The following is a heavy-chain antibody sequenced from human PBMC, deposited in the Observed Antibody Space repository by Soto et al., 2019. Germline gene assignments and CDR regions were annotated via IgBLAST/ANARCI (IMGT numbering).Heavy chain of an antibody. CDR2: ISGRGGST. Sequence: GGSLRLSCAASGFTFSSYALSWVRQAPGGGLEWVSAISGRGGSTYYADSVKGRVTISRDNSKNTLYLQMNSLRAEDTAVYYCARDRKSLGIAVAGRAFDIWGQGTMVTVSS. J-gene: IGHJ3*02. CDR3: ARDRKSLGIAVAGRAFDI. D-gene: IGHD6-19*01. CDR1: GFTFSSYA. V-gene: IGHV3-23*01.